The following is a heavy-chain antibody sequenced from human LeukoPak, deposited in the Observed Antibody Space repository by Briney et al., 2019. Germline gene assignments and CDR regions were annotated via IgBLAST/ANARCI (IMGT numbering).Heavy chain of an antibody. CDR2: ISYDGSNK. CDR1: GFTFSSYG. V-gene: IGHV3-30*18. D-gene: IGHD3-16*01. J-gene: IGHJ5*02. CDR3: AKARPGENWFDP. Sequence: GGSLRLSCAASGFTFSSYGMHWVRQAPGKGLEWVAVISYDGSNKYYADSVKGRFTISRDNSKNTLYLQMNSLRAEDTAVCYCAKARPGENWFDPWGQGTLVTVSS.